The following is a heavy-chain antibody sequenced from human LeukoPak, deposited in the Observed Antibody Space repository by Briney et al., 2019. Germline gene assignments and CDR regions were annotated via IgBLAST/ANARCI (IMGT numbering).Heavy chain of an antibody. D-gene: IGHD5-18*01. J-gene: IGHJ3*02. Sequence: SETLSLTCAVSGGSISSGSYYWSWIRQPAGKGLEWIGRIYTSGSTNYNPSLKSRVTISVDTSKNQFSLKLSSVTAADTAVYYCATVDTDAFDIWGQGTMVTVSS. CDR3: ATVDTDAFDI. CDR2: IYTSGST. CDR1: GGSISSGSYY. V-gene: IGHV4-61*02.